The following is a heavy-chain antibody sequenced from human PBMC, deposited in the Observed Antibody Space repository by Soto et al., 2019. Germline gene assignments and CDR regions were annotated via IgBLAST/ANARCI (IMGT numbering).Heavy chain of an antibody. V-gene: IGHV3-23*01. J-gene: IGHJ5*02. CDR2: ISGSGGST. CDR3: AKDWQQMVSPSWFDP. Sequence: PGGSLRLSCAASGFTFSSYAMIWVRQAPGKGLEWVSAISGSGGSTYYADSVKGRFTISRGNSKNTLYLQMNSLRAEDTAVYYCAKDWQQMVSPSWFDPWGQGTLVTVSS. D-gene: IGHD6-13*01. CDR1: GFTFSSYA.